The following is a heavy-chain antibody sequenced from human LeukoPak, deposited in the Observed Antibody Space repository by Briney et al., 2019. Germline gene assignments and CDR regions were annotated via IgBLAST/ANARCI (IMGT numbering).Heavy chain of an antibody. V-gene: IGHV4-4*02. CDR1: GGSISSSNW. D-gene: IGHD3-10*01. Sequence: PSGTLSLTCAVSGGSISSSNWWSWVRPPPGKGLEWIGEIYHSGSTNYDPSLKSRVTISVDKSKNQFSLKLSSVTAADTAVYYCARDGGGVRGVPDWFDPWGQGTLVTVSS. CDR3: ARDGGGVRGVPDWFDP. J-gene: IGHJ5*02. CDR2: IYHSGST.